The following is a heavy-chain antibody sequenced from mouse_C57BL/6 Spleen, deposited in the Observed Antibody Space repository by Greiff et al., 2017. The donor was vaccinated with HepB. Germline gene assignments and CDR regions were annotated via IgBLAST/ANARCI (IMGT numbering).Heavy chain of an antibody. V-gene: IGHV1-69*01. CDR2: IDPSDSYT. CDR1: GYTFTSYW. Sequence: QVQLQQPGAELVMPGASVKLSCKASGYTFTSYWMHWVKQRPGQGLEWIGEIDPSDSYTNYNQKFKSKSTLTVDKSSSTAYMQLSSLTSEDSAVYYCASHVWYFDVWGTGTTVTVSS. J-gene: IGHJ1*03. CDR3: ASHVWYFDV.